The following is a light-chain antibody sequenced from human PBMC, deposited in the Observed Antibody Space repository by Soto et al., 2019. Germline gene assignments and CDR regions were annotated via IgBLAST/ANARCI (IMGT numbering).Light chain of an antibody. CDR3: CSCAGGPRV. J-gene: IGLJ1*01. Sequence: QSALTQPRSVSGSPGQSVTISCTGTSSDVGGYDYVSWYQQHPGKPPKLMIYDVTKRPSGVPDRFSGSKSDTTASLTISGLQTEDEADYYCCSCAGGPRVFGTGTKLTVL. CDR2: DVT. CDR1: SSDVGGYDY. V-gene: IGLV2-11*01.